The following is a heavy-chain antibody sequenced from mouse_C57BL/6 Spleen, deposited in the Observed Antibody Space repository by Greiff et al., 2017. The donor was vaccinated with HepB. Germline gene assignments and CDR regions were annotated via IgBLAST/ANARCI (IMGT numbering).Heavy chain of an antibody. D-gene: IGHD2-5*01. J-gene: IGHJ4*01. CDR2: INPNYGTT. CDR1: GYSFTDYN. V-gene: IGHV1-39*01. CDR3: ARTYYSNYVGAMDY. Sequence: VQLKESGPELVKPGASVKISCKASGYSFTDYNMNWVKQSNGKSLEWIGVINPNYGTTSYNQKFKGKATLTVDQSSSTAYMQLNSLTSEDSAVYYCARTYYSNYVGAMDYWGQGTSVTVSS.